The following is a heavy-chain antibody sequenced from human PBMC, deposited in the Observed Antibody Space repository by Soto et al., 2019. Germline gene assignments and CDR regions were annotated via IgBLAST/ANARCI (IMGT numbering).Heavy chain of an antibody. Sequence: PSETLSLTCSLYSGSLSGYYWSWIRQPPGKGLEWIGEISPSGTTNYSPSLKSRVSISVDTSKNQFSLNLTSLTAADTAVYYCARAPSVSGSAQTRPDFWGQGSLATVSS. CDR2: ISPSGTT. V-gene: IGHV4-34*01. CDR1: SGSLSGYY. CDR3: ARAPSVSGSAQTRPDF. D-gene: IGHD6-6*01. J-gene: IGHJ4*02.